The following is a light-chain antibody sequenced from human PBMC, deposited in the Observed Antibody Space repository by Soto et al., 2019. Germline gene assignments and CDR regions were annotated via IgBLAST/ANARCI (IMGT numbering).Light chain of an antibody. V-gene: IGKV4-1*01. CDR3: QQYTGPWT. Sequence: DIVMTQSPDSLAVSLGERATINCKSSQSVLYSSNNKNYLAWYQQKPGQTPKLLIYWASTRESGVPDRFSGSGSGTDFTLTISSLQAEDVAVYSCQQYTGPWTFGQATKVEIK. J-gene: IGKJ1*01. CDR2: WAS. CDR1: QSVLYSSNNKNY.